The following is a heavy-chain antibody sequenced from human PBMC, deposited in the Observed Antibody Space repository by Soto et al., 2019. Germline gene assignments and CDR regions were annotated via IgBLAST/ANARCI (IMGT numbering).Heavy chain of an antibody. J-gene: IGHJ5*02. Sequence: GGSLRLSCAASGFTFSSYAMSWVRQAPGKGLEWVSYISSSGSTIYYADSVKGRFTISRDNAKNSLYLQMNSLRAEDTAVYYCARTVSKNWFDPWGQGTLVTVSS. CDR3: ARTVSKNWFDP. CDR1: GFTFSSYA. CDR2: ISSSGSTI. V-gene: IGHV3-48*03.